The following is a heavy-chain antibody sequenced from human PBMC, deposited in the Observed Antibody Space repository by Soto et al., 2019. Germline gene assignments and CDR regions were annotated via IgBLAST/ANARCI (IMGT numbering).Heavy chain of an antibody. V-gene: IGHV4-39*01. Sequence: SETLSLTCTVSGGSISSSSYYWGWIRQPPGKGLEWIGSIYYSGSTYYNPSLKSRVTISVDTSKTQFSLKLSSVTAADTAVYYCARQDIVVVVAAAYYFDYWGQGTLVTVSS. CDR2: IYYSGST. CDR1: GGSISSSSYY. CDR3: ARQDIVVVVAAAYYFDY. J-gene: IGHJ4*02. D-gene: IGHD2-15*01.